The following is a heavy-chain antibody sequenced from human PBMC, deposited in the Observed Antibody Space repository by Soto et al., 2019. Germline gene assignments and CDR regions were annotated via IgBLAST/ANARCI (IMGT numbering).Heavy chain of an antibody. Sequence: QVQLVQSGAEVKKPGASVTVSCKTSGYTFSNYGINWVRQAPGQGLEWMGWISGYNGNTNYAQTVQVRDTMTTDTSTGTVYFELSCLKSDDTVIYFCLRFVMVGFWFYPNYYYGMSVRGQGTTV. CDR1: GYTFSNYG. J-gene: IGHJ6*02. CDR3: LRFVMVGFWFYPNYYYGMSV. V-gene: IGHV1-18*01. CDR2: ISGYNGNT. D-gene: IGHD3-10*01.